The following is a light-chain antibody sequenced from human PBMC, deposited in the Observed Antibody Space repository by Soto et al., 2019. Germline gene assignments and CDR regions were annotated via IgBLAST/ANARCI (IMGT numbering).Light chain of an antibody. CDR2: DVS. Sequence: SVLTQPASVSGSPGQSITISCTGTRSDVGGYNYVSWYKQKPGKAPKLVIYDVSHRPSGVSDRFFGSKSGNTASLIISGLQAEDEADYYCFSYSTSRARIFGGGTKVTVL. CDR1: RSDVGGYNY. V-gene: IGLV2-14*01. J-gene: IGLJ2*01. CDR3: FSYSTSRARI.